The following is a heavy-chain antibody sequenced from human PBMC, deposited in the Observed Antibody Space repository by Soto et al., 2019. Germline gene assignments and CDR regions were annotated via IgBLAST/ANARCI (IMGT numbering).Heavy chain of an antibody. V-gene: IGHV1-46*01. Sequence: QVQLVQSGAEVKKPGASVKVSCKASGYTFTSYYMHWVRQAPGQGLEWMGIINPSGGSTSYAQKFQGRVTITRDTSTSTVYMELSSLRSEDTAVYYCAGDYYDSSGYYLFDYWGQGTLVTVSS. CDR2: INPSGGST. D-gene: IGHD3-22*01. CDR3: AGDYYDSSGYYLFDY. J-gene: IGHJ4*02. CDR1: GYTFTSYY.